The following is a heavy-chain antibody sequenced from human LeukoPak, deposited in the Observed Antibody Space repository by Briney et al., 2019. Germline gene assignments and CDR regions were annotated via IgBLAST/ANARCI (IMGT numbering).Heavy chain of an antibody. CDR1: GFTVSSNY. CDR2: IYSGGST. J-gene: IGHJ3*02. Sequence: GGSLRLSCAASGFTVSSNYMGWVRQAPGKGLEWVSCIYSGGSTYYADSVKGRFTISRDNSKNTLYLQMNSLRAEHTAVYYCARDGAGYCSGGSCSAYCGGDCSGAFDIWGQGTMVTVSS. CDR3: ARDGAGYCSGGSCSAYCGGDCSGAFDI. D-gene: IGHD2-15*01. V-gene: IGHV3-53*01.